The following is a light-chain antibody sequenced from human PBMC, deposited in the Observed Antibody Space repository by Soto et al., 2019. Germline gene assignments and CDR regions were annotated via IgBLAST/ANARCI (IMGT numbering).Light chain of an antibody. CDR3: RSYAGGSTYV. Sequence: QSALTKPASVSGSPGQSITISCTGSSSDFGHYNFVSWYQQYPGKAPKVMIYEVYERHSGVSDRFSGSKSGSTASLTISGLQVEYEADHYCRSYAGGSTYVFGTGTKLTVL. J-gene: IGLJ1*01. V-gene: IGLV2-23*02. CDR1: SSDFGHYNF. CDR2: EVY.